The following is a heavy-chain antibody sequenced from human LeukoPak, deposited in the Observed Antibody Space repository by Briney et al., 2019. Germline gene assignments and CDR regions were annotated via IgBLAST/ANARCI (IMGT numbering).Heavy chain of an antibody. J-gene: IGHJ4*02. Sequence: SETLSLTCTVSGGSISSSSYYWSWIRQPPGKGLEWIGYIYYSGSTNYNPSLKSRVTISVDTSKNLFSLKLNSVTAADTAFYYCARVTYYYGSENYFYSPHFDSWGQGTPVTVSS. CDR1: GGSISSSSYY. D-gene: IGHD3-10*01. CDR3: ARVTYYYGSENYFYSPHFDS. V-gene: IGHV4-61*01. CDR2: IYYSGST.